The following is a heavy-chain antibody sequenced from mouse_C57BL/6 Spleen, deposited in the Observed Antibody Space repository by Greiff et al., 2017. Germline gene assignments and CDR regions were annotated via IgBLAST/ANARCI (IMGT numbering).Heavy chain of an antibody. Sequence: VKLMESGAELVRPGASVTLSCKASGYTFTDYEMHWVKQTPVHGLEWIGAIDPETGGTAYNQKFKGKAILTADKSSSTAYMELRSLTSEDSAVYYCTRKENWDERNFDYWGQGTTLTVSS. CDR3: TRKENWDERNFDY. J-gene: IGHJ2*01. V-gene: IGHV1-15*01. CDR1: GYTFTDYE. D-gene: IGHD4-1*01. CDR2: IDPETGGT.